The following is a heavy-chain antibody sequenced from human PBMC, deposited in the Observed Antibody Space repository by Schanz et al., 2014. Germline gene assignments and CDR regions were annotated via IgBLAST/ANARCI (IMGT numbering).Heavy chain of an antibody. Sequence: DVHLLESGGGLVQPGGSLRLSCAASEFTFSTDAMSWVRQAPGKGLEWVSAISGSGGSTYYADSVKGRFTISRDNSKNTLYLQMNSLRAEDTAVYYCAKGRFGELSAFDIWGQGTMVNVSS. D-gene: IGHD3-10*01. CDR2: ISGSGGST. V-gene: IGHV3-23*01. J-gene: IGHJ3*02. CDR3: AKGRFGELSAFDI. CDR1: EFTFSTDA.